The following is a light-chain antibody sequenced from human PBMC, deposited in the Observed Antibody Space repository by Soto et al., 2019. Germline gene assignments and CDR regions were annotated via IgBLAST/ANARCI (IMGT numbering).Light chain of an antibody. Sequence: EIVLTQSPATLSLSPGERATLSCRASQSVSSYLAWYQQKPGQAPRLLIYAASSRATGIPDRFSGSGSGTDFTLTISRLEPEDFAVYYCQPYGTSSWTFGQGTKVAIK. J-gene: IGKJ1*01. CDR2: AAS. V-gene: IGKV3-20*01. CDR3: QPYGTSSWT. CDR1: QSVSSY.